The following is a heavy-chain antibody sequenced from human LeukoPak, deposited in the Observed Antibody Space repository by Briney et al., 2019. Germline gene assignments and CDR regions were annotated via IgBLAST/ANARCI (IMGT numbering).Heavy chain of an antibody. Sequence: SETLSLTCTVSGGSISSYYWSWIRQPPGKGLEWIGYIYYSGSTNYNPSLKSRVTISVDTSKNQFSLQLSSVTAADTAVYYCARAPRPANDYGDYYYYYGMDVWGQGTTVTVSS. CDR3: ARAPRPANDYGDYYYYYGMDV. D-gene: IGHD4-17*01. V-gene: IGHV4-59*12. J-gene: IGHJ6*02. CDR1: GGSISSYY. CDR2: IYYSGST.